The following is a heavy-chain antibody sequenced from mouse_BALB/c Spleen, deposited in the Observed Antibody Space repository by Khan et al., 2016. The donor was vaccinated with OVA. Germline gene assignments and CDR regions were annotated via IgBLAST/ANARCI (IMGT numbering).Heavy chain of an antibody. CDR1: GYTFTSYW. J-gene: IGHJ4*01. CDR2: IGPGSGST. Sequence: DLVKPGASVKLSCKASGYTFTSYWINWIKQRPGQGLEWIGRIGPGSGSTSYNEMFTGKATLTVDTTSSTANIQLSSLSSEDSAVYFCARSNDYGSSLYAMDYWGQGTSVTVSS. D-gene: IGHD1-1*01. V-gene: IGHV1S41*01. CDR3: ARSNDYGSSLYAMDY.